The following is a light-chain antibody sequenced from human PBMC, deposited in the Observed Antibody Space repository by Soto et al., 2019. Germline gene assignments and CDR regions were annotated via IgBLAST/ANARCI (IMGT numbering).Light chain of an antibody. V-gene: IGKV1-5*03. J-gene: IGKJ1*01. Sequence: DIQMTQSPSTLSASEGDRVTISCRARQSVSIWLAWYQQKPGRAPKLLIYKSSILESGVPSRFSGSGSGTEFTLTISSLQPDDFATYYCQQFNTSPWTFGQGTKVEIK. CDR1: QSVSIW. CDR2: KSS. CDR3: QQFNTSPWT.